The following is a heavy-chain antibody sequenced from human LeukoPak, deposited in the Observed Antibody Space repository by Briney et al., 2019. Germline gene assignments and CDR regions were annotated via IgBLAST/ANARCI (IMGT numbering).Heavy chain of an antibody. CDR2: IYYSGST. Sequence: PSETLSLTCTVSGGSISSYYWSWIRQPPGQGLEWIGYIYYSGSTNYNPSLKSRVTISVDTSKNQFSLKLSSVTAADTAVYYCARRFPRLDVWGKGTTVTVSS. CDR3: ARRFPRLDV. CDR1: GGSISSYY. J-gene: IGHJ6*04. V-gene: IGHV4-59*12.